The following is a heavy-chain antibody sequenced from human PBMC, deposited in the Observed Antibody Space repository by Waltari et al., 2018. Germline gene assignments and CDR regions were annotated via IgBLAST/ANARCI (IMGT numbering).Heavy chain of an antibody. CDR3: ASQLLGIAAAGDAFDI. V-gene: IGHV3-48*04. J-gene: IGHJ3*02. CDR1: GFTFSSYS. Sequence: EVQLVESGGGLVQPGGSLRLSCAASGFTFSSYSMNWVRQAPGKGLEWVSYISSSSSTIYYADSVEGRFTISRDNAKNSLYLQMNSLRAEDTAVYYCASQLLGIAAAGDAFDIWGQGTMVTVSS. CDR2: ISSSSSTI. D-gene: IGHD6-13*01.